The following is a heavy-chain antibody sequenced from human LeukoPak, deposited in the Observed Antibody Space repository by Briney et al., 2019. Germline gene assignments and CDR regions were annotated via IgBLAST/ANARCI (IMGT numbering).Heavy chain of an antibody. V-gene: IGHV3-33*01. D-gene: IGHD3-10*01. J-gene: IGHJ4*02. CDR3: ARDGSYGSGSYNFDY. Sequence: GSLRLSCAASGFTFSSYGMHWVRQAPGKGLEWVAVIWYDGSNKYYADSVKGRFTISRDNSKNTLYLQMNSLRAEDTAVYYCARDGSYGSGSYNFDYWGQGTLVTVSS. CDR2: IWYDGSNK. CDR1: GFTFSSYG.